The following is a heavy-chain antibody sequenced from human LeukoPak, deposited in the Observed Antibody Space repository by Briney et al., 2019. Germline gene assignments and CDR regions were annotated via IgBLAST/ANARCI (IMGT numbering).Heavy chain of an antibody. D-gene: IGHD2-21*02. Sequence: SETLSLTCTVSGGSISSGGSYWGWIRQPPGKGLEWIGSIYYSGSTYYNPSLKSRVTISVDTSKNQFSLKLSSVTAADTAVYYCARHIVVVTAGFDYWGQGTLVTVSS. CDR3: ARHIVVVTAGFDY. CDR2: IYYSGST. V-gene: IGHV4-39*01. CDR1: GGSISSGGSY. J-gene: IGHJ4*02.